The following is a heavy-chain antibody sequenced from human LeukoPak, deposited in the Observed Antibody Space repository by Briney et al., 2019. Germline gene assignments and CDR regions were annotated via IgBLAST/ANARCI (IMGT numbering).Heavy chain of an antibody. J-gene: IGHJ4*02. CDR2: INAGNGNT. Sequence: ASVKVSCKASGYTFTSYGISWVRQAPGQRLEWMGWINAGNGNTKSSQKFQGRVTITRGTSATTAYMELSSLRSEDTAVYYCARGGSLDYWGQGTLVTVSS. D-gene: IGHD6-13*01. CDR1: GYTFTSYG. V-gene: IGHV1-3*01. CDR3: ARGGSLDY.